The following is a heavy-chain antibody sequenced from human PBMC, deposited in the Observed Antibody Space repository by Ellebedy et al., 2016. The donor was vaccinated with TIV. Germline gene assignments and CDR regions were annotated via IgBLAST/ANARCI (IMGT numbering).Heavy chain of an antibody. CDR3: ARAFFRYYDRSALQH. V-gene: IGHV4-59*01. CDR1: GGSTINYC. D-gene: IGHD3-22*01. J-gene: IGHJ1*01. Sequence: MPSETLSLTCTVSGGSTINYCWSRIRQPPGKGLEWIGYIYYNGSSDYNPSLKSRVTMSVDTSKNQFSLKLSSVTAADTAVYYCARAFFRYYDRSALQHWGPGTLVTVSS. CDR2: IYYNGSS.